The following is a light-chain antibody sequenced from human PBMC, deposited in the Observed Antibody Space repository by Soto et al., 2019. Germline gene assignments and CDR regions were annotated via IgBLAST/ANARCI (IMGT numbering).Light chain of an antibody. CDR3: GTWDSSLSGGV. V-gene: IGLV1-51*02. Sequence: QSVLTQPPSVSAALGQKVTISCSGSSSNIGNKYVSWYQQLPGSAPKLLIYENYKRPSGIPDRFSGSKSGTSATLDITGLQTGDEADYYCGTWDSSLSGGVFGGGTKLTVL. J-gene: IGLJ3*02. CDR2: ENY. CDR1: SSNIGNKY.